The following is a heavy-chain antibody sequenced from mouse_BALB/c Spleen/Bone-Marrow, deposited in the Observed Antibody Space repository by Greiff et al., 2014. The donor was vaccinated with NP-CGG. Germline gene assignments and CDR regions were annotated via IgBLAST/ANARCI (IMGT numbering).Heavy chain of an antibody. D-gene: IGHD3-1*01. V-gene: IGHV1S81*02. J-gene: IGHJ3*01. CDR1: GYTFTSYY. Sequence: QVQLKESGAELVEPGASVKLSCKASGYTFTSYYMYWVKQRPGQGLEWIGGINPSNGGTNFNEKFKSKATLTVDKSSSTAYMQLSSLTSGDSAVYYCTRGLRAWFAYWGQGTLVTVSA. CDR2: INPSNGGT. CDR3: TRGLRAWFAY.